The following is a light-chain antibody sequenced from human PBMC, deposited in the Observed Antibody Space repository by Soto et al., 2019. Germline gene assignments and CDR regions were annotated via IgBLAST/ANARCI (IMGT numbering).Light chain of an antibody. CDR3: ISYAGSNKPA. CDR2: DVN. CDR1: SSDVGGCNY. V-gene: IGLV2-8*01. Sequence: QSALTQPPSASGSPGQSVAISCSGTSSDVGGCNYVSWYQQHPGKAPKLMIYDVNKRPSGVPDRFSGSKSGNTASLTVSGLQAEDEADYYCISYAGSNKPAFGGGTKLTVL. J-gene: IGLJ2*01.